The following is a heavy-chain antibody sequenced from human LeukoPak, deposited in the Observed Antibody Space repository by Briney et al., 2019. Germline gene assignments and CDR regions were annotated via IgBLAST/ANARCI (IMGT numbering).Heavy chain of an antibody. D-gene: IGHD3-3*01. Sequence: SETLSLTCAVYGGSFSGYYWSWIRQPPGKGLEWIGEINHSGSTNYNPSLKSRVTISVDTSKNQFSLKLSSVTAADTAVYYCARLYPMLRGTFLWSGYYRNYFDYWGQGTLVTVSS. CDR2: INHSGST. CDR1: GGSFSGYY. V-gene: IGHV4-34*01. J-gene: IGHJ4*02. CDR3: ARLYPMLRGTFLWSGYYRNYFDY.